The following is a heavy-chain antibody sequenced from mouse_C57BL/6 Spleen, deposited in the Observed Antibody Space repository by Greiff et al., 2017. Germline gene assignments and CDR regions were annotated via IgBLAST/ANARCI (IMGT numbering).Heavy chain of an antibody. Sequence: QVQLQQPGAELVKPGASVKLSCKASGYTFTSYWMHWVKQRPGQGLEWIGLIHPNSGSTNYNEKFKSKATLTVDKSSITAYMQLSSLTSEDSAVYYCASPYYYGSSPYAMDYWGQGTSVTVSS. CDR1: GYTFTSYW. D-gene: IGHD1-1*01. V-gene: IGHV1-64*01. CDR3: ASPYYYGSSPYAMDY. J-gene: IGHJ4*01. CDR2: IHPNSGST.